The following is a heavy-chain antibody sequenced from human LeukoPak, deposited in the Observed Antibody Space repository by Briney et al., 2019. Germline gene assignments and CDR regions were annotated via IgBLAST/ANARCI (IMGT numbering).Heavy chain of an antibody. D-gene: IGHD3-3*01. J-gene: IGHJ4*02. CDR2: IYYSGST. CDR3: ARHPPYYDFWSGYYRGIFDY. Sequence: SETLSLTCTVSGGSISSSSYYWGWIRQPPGKGLEWIGSIYYSGSTYYNPSLKSRVTISVDTSKNQFSLKLSSVTAADTAVYYCARHPPYYDFWSGYYRGIFDYWGQGTLVTVSS. V-gene: IGHV4-39*01. CDR1: GGSISSSSYY.